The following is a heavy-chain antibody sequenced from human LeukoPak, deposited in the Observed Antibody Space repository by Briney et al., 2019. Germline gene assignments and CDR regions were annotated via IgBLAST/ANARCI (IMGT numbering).Heavy chain of an antibody. Sequence: SETLSLTCTVYGGSFSGHYWTWIRQPPGKGLEWIEEINRGGDTAYNPSLKSRVTVSVDTSKNQFSLKLSSVTAADTAVYYCARDVGYYFDYWGQGTLVTVSS. CDR1: GGSFSGHY. CDR3: ARDVGYYFDY. J-gene: IGHJ4*02. CDR2: INRGGDT. V-gene: IGHV4-34*01. D-gene: IGHD3-10*02.